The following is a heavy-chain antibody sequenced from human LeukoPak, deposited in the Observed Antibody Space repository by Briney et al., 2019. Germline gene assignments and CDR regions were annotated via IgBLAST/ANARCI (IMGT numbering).Heavy chain of an antibody. Sequence: GGSVRLSCAACGFTFSSYAMRWVGQAPGKGVEGVAAISGSGGSTYYADSVKGRFTISRDNSKNTLYLQMNSLRAEDTAVYYCAKDLDTLHLYYFDYWGQGTLVTVSS. CDR2: ISGSGGST. CDR3: AKDLDTLHLYYFDY. J-gene: IGHJ4*02. CDR1: GFTFSSYA. D-gene: IGHD5-18*01. V-gene: IGHV3-23*01.